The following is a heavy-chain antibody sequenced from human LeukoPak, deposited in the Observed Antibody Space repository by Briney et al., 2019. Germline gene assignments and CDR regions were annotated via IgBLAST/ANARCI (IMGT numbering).Heavy chain of an antibody. J-gene: IGHJ4*02. CDR2: ISSSGSTI. CDR1: GFTFSGYV. V-gene: IGHV3-11*01. CDR3: ARDRPTYHFDY. Sequence: GGSLRLSCAASGFTFSGYVMSWVRQAPGKGLEWVSYISSSGSTIYYADSVKGRFTISRDNAKNSLYLQMNSLRAEDTAVYYCARDRPTYHFDYWGQGTLVTVSS.